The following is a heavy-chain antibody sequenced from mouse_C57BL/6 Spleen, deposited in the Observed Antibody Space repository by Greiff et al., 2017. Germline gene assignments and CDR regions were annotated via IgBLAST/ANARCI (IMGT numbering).Heavy chain of an antibody. Sequence: EVKLMESGPGLVKPSQSLSFTCSVTGFSIHSGYYWNWIRQFPGNKLEWMGYISYDGSNNSTPSLQNRISITRDPSKNQFFLTVYSVTTEDTATYYCAKEDDSNLYFDYWGQGTTLTVSS. V-gene: IGHV3-6*01. D-gene: IGHD2-5*01. CDR2: ISYDGSN. CDR1: GFSIHSGYY. J-gene: IGHJ2*01. CDR3: AKEDDSNLYFDY.